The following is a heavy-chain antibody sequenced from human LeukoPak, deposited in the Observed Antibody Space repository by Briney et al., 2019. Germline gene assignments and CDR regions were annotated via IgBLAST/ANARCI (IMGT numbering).Heavy chain of an antibody. Sequence: GGSLRLSCAASGFTFINYRMGWVRQAPGKGLEWVANIKQDGSETYYVDSVKGRFTISRDNAKSSLFLHMNSLRAEDTAVYYCARWGYTNGWYYFENWGQGTLVTVSS. CDR1: GFTFINYR. D-gene: IGHD6-19*01. V-gene: IGHV3-7*01. CDR3: ARWGYTNGWYYFEN. CDR2: IKQDGSET. J-gene: IGHJ4*02.